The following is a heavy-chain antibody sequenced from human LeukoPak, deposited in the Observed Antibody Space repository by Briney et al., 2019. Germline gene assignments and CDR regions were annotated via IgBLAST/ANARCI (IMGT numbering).Heavy chain of an antibody. CDR2: ISGSGGST. Sequence: PGGSLRLSCGASGFTFSSYWMHWVRQAPGKGLEWVSAISGSGGSTYYADSVKGRFTISRDNSKNTLYLQMSSLRAEDTAVYYCAKARGETSYYYDSSGPEDYWGQGTLVTVSS. J-gene: IGHJ4*02. D-gene: IGHD3-22*01. V-gene: IGHV3-23*01. CDR1: GFTFSSYW. CDR3: AKARGETSYYYDSSGPEDY.